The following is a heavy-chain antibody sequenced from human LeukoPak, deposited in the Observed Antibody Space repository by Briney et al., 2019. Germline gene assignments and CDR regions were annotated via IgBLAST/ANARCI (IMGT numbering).Heavy chain of an antibody. Sequence: GRSLRLSCAASGFSFSSYAVHWVRQAPGKGLEWVGVISDDGRSKDYADSVKGRFTISRDNSKDTLYLQMNSLRDEDTAVYYCAKRPSDYGDYVTYFDYWGHGTLVTVSS. D-gene: IGHD4-17*01. CDR2: ISDDGRSK. V-gene: IGHV3-30*18. CDR1: GFSFSSYA. CDR3: AKRPSDYGDYVTYFDY. J-gene: IGHJ4*01.